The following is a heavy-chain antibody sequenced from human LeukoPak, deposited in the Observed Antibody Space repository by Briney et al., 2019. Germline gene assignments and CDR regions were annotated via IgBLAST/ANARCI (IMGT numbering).Heavy chain of an antibody. CDR3: ARGRADPYSFDS. CDR2: IYSTGST. CDR1: GGSINFYY. J-gene: IGHJ4*02. V-gene: IGHV4-4*07. D-gene: IGHD2-21*01. Sequence: SETLSLTCTVSGGSINFYYWNWIRQPAGKGLEWIGRIYSTGSTNYSPSLKSRVTMSVDKSKNQFSLNLSSVTAADTAVYYCARGRADPYSFDSWGQGILVTVSS.